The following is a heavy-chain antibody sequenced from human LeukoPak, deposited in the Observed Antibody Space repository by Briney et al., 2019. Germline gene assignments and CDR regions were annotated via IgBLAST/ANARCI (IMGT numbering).Heavy chain of an antibody. CDR3: ARDKRYCSSTSCSYYFDY. J-gene: IGHJ4*02. D-gene: IGHD2-2*01. CDR1: GGTFSSYA. V-gene: IGHV1-69*01. CDR2: IIPIFGTA. Sequence: SVKVSCKASGGTFSSYAISWVRQAPGQGLEWMGGIIPIFGTANYAQKFQGRVTITADESTSTAYMELCSLRSEDTAVYYCARDKRYCSSTSCSYYFDYWGQGTLVTVSS.